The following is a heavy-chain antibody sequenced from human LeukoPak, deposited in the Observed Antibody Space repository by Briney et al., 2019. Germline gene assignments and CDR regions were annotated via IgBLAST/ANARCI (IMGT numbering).Heavy chain of an antibody. D-gene: IGHD3-22*01. CDR3: ASEYDSSGYTRLY. CDR1: GFTFSSYA. Sequence: GGSLRLSCAASGFTFSSYAMSWVRQAPGKGLEWVSAISGSGGSTYYADSVKRRFTISRDNSKNTLYLQMNSLRAEDTAVYYCASEYDSSGYTRLYWGQGTLVTVSS. J-gene: IGHJ4*02. V-gene: IGHV3-23*01. CDR2: ISGSGGST.